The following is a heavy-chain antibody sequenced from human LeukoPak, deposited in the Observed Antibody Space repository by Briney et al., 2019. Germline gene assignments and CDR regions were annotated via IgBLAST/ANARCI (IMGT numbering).Heavy chain of an antibody. Sequence: SETLSLTCTVSGDSISTASYYWGWIRQPPGKGLEWIGYIYYSGSTNYNPSLKSRVTISVDTSKNQFSLKLSSVTAADTAVYYCARLAGRGPYSSSWIDYWGQGTLVTVSS. V-gene: IGHV4-61*01. J-gene: IGHJ4*02. CDR3: ARLAGRGPYSSSWIDY. CDR1: GDSISTASYY. D-gene: IGHD6-13*01. CDR2: IYYSGST.